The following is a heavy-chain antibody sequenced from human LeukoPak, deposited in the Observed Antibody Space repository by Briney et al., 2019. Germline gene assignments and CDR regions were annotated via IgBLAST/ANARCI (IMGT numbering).Heavy chain of an antibody. CDR3: ARDRIASDY. D-gene: IGHD2-21*01. CDR2: ISYDGSNK. V-gene: IGHV3-30*03. J-gene: IGHJ4*02. Sequence: PGGSLRLSCAASGFTFSSYGMHWVRQAPGKGLEWVAVISYDGSNKYYADSVKGRFTISRDNSKNTLYLQMNSLRAEDTAVYCCARDRIASDYWGQGTLVTVSS. CDR1: GFTFSSYG.